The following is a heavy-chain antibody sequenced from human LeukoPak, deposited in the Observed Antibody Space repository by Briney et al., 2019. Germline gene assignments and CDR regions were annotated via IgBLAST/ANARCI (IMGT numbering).Heavy chain of an antibody. J-gene: IGHJ4*02. CDR2: IYHSGST. CDR3: ARDQDYYGSGSYGPDH. D-gene: IGHD3-10*01. CDR1: GYSITTGYY. Sequence: SETLPLTCTVFGYSITTGYYWGWIRQPPGKGLEWIGSIYHSGSTFYNPSLKSRVTISVDTSKNQFSLKLNSVTAADTAIYYCARDQDYYGSGSYGPDHWGQGTQVTVSS. V-gene: IGHV4-38-2*02.